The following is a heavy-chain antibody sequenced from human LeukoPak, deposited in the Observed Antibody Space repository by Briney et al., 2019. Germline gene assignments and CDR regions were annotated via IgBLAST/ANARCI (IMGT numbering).Heavy chain of an antibody. CDR3: AKTQWKVGATDYFDY. CDR2: INDNGGQR. J-gene: IGHJ4*02. CDR1: GFAFNNYA. D-gene: IGHD1-26*01. Sequence: GGSLRLSCAASGFAFNNYAMTWVRQAPGKGLEWVSNINDNGGQRHYADSVKGRFTISRDNSKNTLFLQMNSLRAEDTAVYYCAKTQWKVGATDYFDYWGQGILVTVSS. V-gene: IGHV3-23*01.